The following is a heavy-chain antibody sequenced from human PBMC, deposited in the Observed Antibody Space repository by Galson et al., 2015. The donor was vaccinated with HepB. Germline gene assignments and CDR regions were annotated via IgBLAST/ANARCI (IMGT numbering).Heavy chain of an antibody. D-gene: IGHD3-3*01. CDR3: ARDQPVIDFTSNYYYGMDV. CDR1: GGTFSSYA. CDR2: IIPIFGTA. V-gene: IGHV1-69*13. J-gene: IGHJ6*02. Sequence: SVKVSCKASGGTFSSYAISWVRQAPGQGLEWMGGIIPIFGTANYAQKFQGRVTITADESTSTAYMELSSLRSEDTAVYYCARDQPVIDFTSNYYYGMDVWGQGTTVTVSS.